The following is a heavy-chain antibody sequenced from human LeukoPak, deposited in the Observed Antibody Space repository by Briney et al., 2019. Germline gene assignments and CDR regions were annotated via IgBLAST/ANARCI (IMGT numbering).Heavy chain of an antibody. V-gene: IGHV5-51*01. CDR1: GSSFTSCW. CDR2: IYPRDSDT. D-gene: IGHD3-3*01. Sequence: GESLKISFRGSGSSFTSCWIGWVRQMPGKGLEWMGIIYPRDSDTRYSPSFQGQVTISADKSISTAYLQWSSLKASDTAMYYCARTGLDCDFCSGYDSPRRHGMDVWGQGTTVTVSS. J-gene: IGHJ6*02. CDR3: ARTGLDCDFCSGYDSPRRHGMDV.